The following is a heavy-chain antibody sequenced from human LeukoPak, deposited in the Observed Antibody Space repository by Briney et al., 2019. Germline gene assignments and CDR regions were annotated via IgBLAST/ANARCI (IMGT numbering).Heavy chain of an antibody. V-gene: IGHV1-2*02. J-gene: IGHJ4*02. CDR3: AVCESIAVAGTTFDY. CDR2: INPNSGGT. Sequence: GASVKVSCKASGYTFTGYYMHWVRQAPGQGLEWMGWINPNSGGTNYAQKFQGRVTMTRDMSISTAYMELSRLRSDDTAVYYCAVCESIAVAGTTFDYWGQGTLVTVSS. CDR1: GYTFTGYY. D-gene: IGHD6-19*01.